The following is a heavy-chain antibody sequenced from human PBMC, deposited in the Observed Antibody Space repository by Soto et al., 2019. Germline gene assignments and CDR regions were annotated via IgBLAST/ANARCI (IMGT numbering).Heavy chain of an antibody. D-gene: IGHD1-26*01. J-gene: IGHJ3*02. CDR3: ARGRGGTYDAFDI. CDR1: SGSIGTYF. Sequence: QVQLRESGPGLVKPSETLSLTCTVSSGSIGTYFWSWIRQPPGKGLEWFGYIYYSGTTNYNPPLKRRVTTFLDTSTTLFSLRLSSVTAAGTAVYYCARGRGGTYDAFDIWGQGTLVTVSS. V-gene: IGHV4-59*01. CDR2: IYYSGTT.